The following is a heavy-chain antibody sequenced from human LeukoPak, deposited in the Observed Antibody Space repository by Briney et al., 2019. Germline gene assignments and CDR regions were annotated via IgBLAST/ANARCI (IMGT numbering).Heavy chain of an antibody. CDR1: EFSFSNYA. V-gene: IGHV3-23*01. CDR2: ISGSGGGT. Sequence: GGSLRLSCVGSEFSFSNYAMSWVRQAPGRGLEWVSSISGSGGGTYYADSVKGRFTISRDNSKNTLYLQMNSLKTGDTAVYYCARGHSGGYSRAFDIWGQGTMVTVSS. CDR3: ARGHSGGYSRAFDI. D-gene: IGHD1-26*01. J-gene: IGHJ3*02.